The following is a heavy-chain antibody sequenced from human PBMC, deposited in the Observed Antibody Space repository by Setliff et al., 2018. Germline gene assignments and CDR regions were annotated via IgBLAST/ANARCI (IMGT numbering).Heavy chain of an antibody. CDR1: GYTFTSYG. Sequence: ASVKVSCKASGYTFTSYGISWVRQAPGHGLEWMGWISAYNGNTNDAPKLQGRVTMTTDTSTSTAYMELGSLRSDDPAVYYCARGYSSSWQSRMGFDPWGQGTLVTVSS. CDR2: ISAYNGNT. J-gene: IGHJ5*02. CDR3: ARGYSSSWQSRMGFDP. V-gene: IGHV1-18*01. D-gene: IGHD6-13*01.